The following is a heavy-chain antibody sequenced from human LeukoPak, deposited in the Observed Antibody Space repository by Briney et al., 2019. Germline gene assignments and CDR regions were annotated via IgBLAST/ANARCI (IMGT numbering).Heavy chain of an antibody. CDR3: ARDEGVAAADAFDI. CDR1: GFTFSSYW. CDR2: INSDGSST. J-gene: IGHJ3*02. V-gene: IGHV3-74*01. D-gene: IGHD6-13*01. Sequence: GGSLRLSCAASGFTFSSYWMHWVRQAPRKGQVWVSRINSDGSSTTYADSVKGRFTISRDNAKNTLYLQMNSLRAEDTAVYYCARDEGVAAADAFDIWGQGTMVTVSS.